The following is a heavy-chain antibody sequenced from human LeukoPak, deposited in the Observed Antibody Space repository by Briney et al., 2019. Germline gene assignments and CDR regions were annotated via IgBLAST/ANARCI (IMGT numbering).Heavy chain of an antibody. J-gene: IGHJ3*02. Sequence: ASVKVSCKASGYTFTSYGISWVRQAPGQGLEWMGWISAYNGITNYAQKLQSRVTMTTDTSTSTAYMELRSLRSDDTAVYYCARDPAAFRAPLAFDIWGQGTMVTVSS. CDR3: ARDPAAFRAPLAFDI. CDR1: GYTFTSYG. CDR2: ISAYNGIT. D-gene: IGHD2-2*01. V-gene: IGHV1-18*01.